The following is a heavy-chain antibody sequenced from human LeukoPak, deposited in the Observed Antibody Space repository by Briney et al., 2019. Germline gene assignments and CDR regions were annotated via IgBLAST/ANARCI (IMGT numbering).Heavy chain of an antibody. CDR2: ISGSSGLT. CDR1: GFTFSNYA. V-gene: IGHV3-23*01. D-gene: IGHD1-14*01. CDR3: ATGSPQNP. J-gene: IGHJ5*02. Sequence: GGSLRLSCAASGFTFSNYAMSWVRQAPGRGLEWVSAISGSSGLTYYADSVKGRFTISRDDSKNTLFLQMNSLRAEDTAVYYCATGSPQNPWGRGTLVTVSS.